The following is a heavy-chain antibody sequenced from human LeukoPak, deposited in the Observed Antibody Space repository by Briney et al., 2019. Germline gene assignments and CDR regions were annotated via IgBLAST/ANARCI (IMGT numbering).Heavy chain of an antibody. CDR2: INPTGGST. Sequence: KVSCKASGYTFPSYFMHWVRQAPGQGLEWMGIINPTGGSTTYAQRFQGRVTTTRDTSTSTVYMELSSLRSDDTAVYYCARTAARRFDYWGQGTLVTVSS. CDR1: GYTFPSYF. D-gene: IGHD6-6*01. CDR3: ARTAARRFDY. V-gene: IGHV1-46*01. J-gene: IGHJ4*02.